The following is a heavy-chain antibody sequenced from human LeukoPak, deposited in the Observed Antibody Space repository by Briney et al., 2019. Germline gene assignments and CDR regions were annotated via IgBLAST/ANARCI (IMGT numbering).Heavy chain of an antibody. CDR3: ARTFRSGDGYKVGYFDY. Sequence: GGSLRLSCAASGFTFSNTYMSWVRQAPGKGLEWVSLIYPSGNIYYADSVKGRFTISRDNSKNTLFLQMNSLRAEDTAIYDCARTFRSGDGYKVGYFDYWGQGTLVTVSS. CDR2: IYPSGNI. J-gene: IGHJ4*02. D-gene: IGHD5-24*01. V-gene: IGHV3-53*01. CDR1: GFTFSNTY.